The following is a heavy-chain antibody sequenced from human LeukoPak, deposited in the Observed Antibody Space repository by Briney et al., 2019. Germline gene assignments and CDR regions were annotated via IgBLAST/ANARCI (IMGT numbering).Heavy chain of an antibody. V-gene: IGHV4-59*01. CDR2: IYYSGST. Sequence: ETLSLTCTVSGGSISSYYWSWIRQPPGKGLEWIGYIYYSGSTNYNPSLTSRVTISVDTSKNQFSLKLSSVTAADTAVYYCARGRGSTVTNDYWGQGTLVTVSS. J-gene: IGHJ4*02. D-gene: IGHD4-17*01. CDR1: GGSISSYY. CDR3: ARGRGSTVTNDY.